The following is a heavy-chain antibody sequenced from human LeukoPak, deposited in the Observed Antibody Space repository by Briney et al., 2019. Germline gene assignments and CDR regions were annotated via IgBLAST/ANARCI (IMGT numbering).Heavy chain of an antibody. V-gene: IGHV1-2*02. CDR3: ARDLGKWELLRVCDY. CDR1: GYTFTGYY. Sequence: ASVKVSCKASGYTFTGYYMHWVRQAPGQGLEWMGWTNPNSGGTNYAQKFQGRVTMTRDTSISTAYMELSRLRSDDTAVYYCARDLGKWELLRVCDYWGQGTLVTVSS. D-gene: IGHD1-26*01. CDR2: TNPNSGGT. J-gene: IGHJ4*02.